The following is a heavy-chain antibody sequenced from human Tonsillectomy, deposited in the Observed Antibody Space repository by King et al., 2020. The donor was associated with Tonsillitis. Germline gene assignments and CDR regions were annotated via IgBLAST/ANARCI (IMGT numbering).Heavy chain of an antibody. CDR3: ARLRVTRVFDY. V-gene: IGHV4-39*01. CDR1: GGSISSSSYY. D-gene: IGHD4-11*01. CDR2: IFYSGRT. J-gene: IGHJ4*02. Sequence: QLQESGPGLVKPSEPLSLTCTVSGGSISSSSYYWGWIRQPPGKGMEWVGSIFYSGRTDYNPYRKSRVTISLDTSKKQFSLKLSSVTAADTAVYYCARLRVTRVFDYWGQGTLVTVSS.